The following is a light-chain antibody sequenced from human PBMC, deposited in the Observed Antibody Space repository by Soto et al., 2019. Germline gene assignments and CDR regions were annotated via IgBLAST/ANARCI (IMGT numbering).Light chain of an antibody. CDR2: EAS. V-gene: IGKV1-5*01. Sequence: DIQMTQSPSTLSASVGDRVTITCRASQSISSWLAWYQEKPGKAPKLLIYEASILDTGVPSRFSGSGSGTEFTLTISSLQPDDFATYYCQQYNTYWTFGQGTKVDIK. J-gene: IGKJ1*01. CDR1: QSISSW. CDR3: QQYNTYWT.